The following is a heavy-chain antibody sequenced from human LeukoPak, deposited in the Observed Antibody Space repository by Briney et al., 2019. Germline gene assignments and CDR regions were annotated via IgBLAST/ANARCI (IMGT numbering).Heavy chain of an antibody. Sequence: KPSETLSLTCTVSGGSISSYYWSWIRQPPGKGLGWIGYIYYSGTTNYNPSLKSRVTISVDTSKNQFSLKLSSVTAADTAVYYCARVNSGWIQYWGQGTLVTVSS. D-gene: IGHD6-19*01. CDR2: IYYSGTT. CDR3: ARVNSGWIQY. CDR1: GGSISSYY. V-gene: IGHV4-59*01. J-gene: IGHJ4*02.